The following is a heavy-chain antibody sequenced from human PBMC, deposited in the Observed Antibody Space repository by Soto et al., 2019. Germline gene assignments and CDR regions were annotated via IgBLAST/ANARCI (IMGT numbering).Heavy chain of an antibody. Sequence: SETLSLTCAVYGGSISSNKWWSWVRQPPGKGLEWIGEIYHSGSTNYNPSLKSRVTISLDKSKNQFPLKLTSVTAADPAVYYCARDDHIVVVPTSLGAMDVWGQGTTVTVSS. CDR3: ARDDHIVVVPTSLGAMDV. CDR2: IYHSGST. V-gene: IGHV4-4*02. J-gene: IGHJ6*02. D-gene: IGHD2-2*01. CDR1: GGSISSNKW.